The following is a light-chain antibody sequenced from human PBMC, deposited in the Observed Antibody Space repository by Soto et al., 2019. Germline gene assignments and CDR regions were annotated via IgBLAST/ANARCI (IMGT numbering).Light chain of an antibody. V-gene: IGLV2-14*03. CDR3: CSYADGSIYF. CDR1: SRDVGAYDY. CDR2: YVD. Sequence: QSVLTQPASVSGSPGQSITISCTGTSRDVGAYDYVSWYLQYPDKAPQLLIYYVDHRPSGVSSRFSGSKSGNTASLTIAGLHDEDEGDYYCCSYADGSIYFFGTGTKLTVL. J-gene: IGLJ1*01.